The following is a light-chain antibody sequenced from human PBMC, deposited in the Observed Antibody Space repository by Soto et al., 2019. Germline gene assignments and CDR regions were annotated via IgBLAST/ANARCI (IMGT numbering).Light chain of an antibody. J-gene: IGKJ1*01. CDR3: QRYNSAPWT. Sequence: DSQMTQCPSSLSTSVGDRFTITCRASQGISNYLAWYQQKSGKVPKLLIYAASTLQSGVPSRFSGSGSGTDFTLTISSLQPEDVATYYCQRYNSAPWTFGQGTKVEL. CDR1: QGISNY. CDR2: AAS. V-gene: IGKV1-27*01.